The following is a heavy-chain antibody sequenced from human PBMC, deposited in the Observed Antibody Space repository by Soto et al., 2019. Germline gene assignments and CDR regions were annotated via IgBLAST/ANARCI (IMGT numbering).Heavy chain of an antibody. V-gene: IGHV1-18*01. CDR2: ISGYNGKT. CDR1: GYTFSSYG. Sequence: ASVKVSCKASGYTFSSYGIHWVRQAPGQGLEWMGWISGYNGKTNYAQKFQGRVTMTTDTSTATAYMDLRSLRSDDTAVYYCARERDERSRSSAEYLQHWGQGTLVTVSS. D-gene: IGHD2-2*01. CDR3: ARERDERSRSSAEYLQH. J-gene: IGHJ1*01.